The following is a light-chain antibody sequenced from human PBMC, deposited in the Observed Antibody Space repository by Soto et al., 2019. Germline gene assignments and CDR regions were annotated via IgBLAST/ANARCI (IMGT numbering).Light chain of an antibody. CDR3: KQYNSYSYT. V-gene: IGKV1-5*01. Sequence: DIQITQSPSTLSAYAGYRVKITCRSSQSISSWLAWYQQKPGKAPKILIYDASSLESGVPSRFSGSGSGTEFTLTISSLQTDDFATYYCKQYNSYSYTFGKGTKVDIK. J-gene: IGKJ2*01. CDR2: DAS. CDR1: QSISSW.